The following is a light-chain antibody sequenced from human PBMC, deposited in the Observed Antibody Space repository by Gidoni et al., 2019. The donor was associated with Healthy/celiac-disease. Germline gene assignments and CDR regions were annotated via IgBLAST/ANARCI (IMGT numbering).Light chain of an antibody. V-gene: IGKV3-20*01. CDR2: GAS. CDR3: QQYGSSPRIT. CDR1: QSVSSSY. Sequence: EIVLTQSPGTLSLSPGERATLSFRASQSVSSSYLAWYQQKPGQAPRLLIYGASSRAPGIPDRFSGSGSGTDFTLTISRLEPEDFAVYYCQQYGSSPRITFGQGTRLEIK. J-gene: IGKJ5*01.